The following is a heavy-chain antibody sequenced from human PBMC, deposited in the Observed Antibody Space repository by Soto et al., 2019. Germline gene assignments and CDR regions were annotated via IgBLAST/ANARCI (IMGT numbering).Heavy chain of an antibody. V-gene: IGHV4-34*01. D-gene: IGHD3-10*01. CDR2: INHSGST. J-gene: IGHJ6*02. Sequence: SETLSLTCAVYGGSFSGYYWSWIRQPPGKGLEWIGEINHSGSTNYNPSLKSRVTISVDTSKNQFSLKLSSVTAADTALYYCATNLLLWFGEMNMDVWGQGTTVT. CDR3: ATNLLLWFGEMNMDV. CDR1: GGSFSGYY.